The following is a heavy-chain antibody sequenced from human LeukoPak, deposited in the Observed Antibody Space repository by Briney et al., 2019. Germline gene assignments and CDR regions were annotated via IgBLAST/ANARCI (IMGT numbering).Heavy chain of an antibody. J-gene: IGHJ4*02. Sequence: GSLRLSCAASGFTFSSYAMHWVRQAPGKGLEWVAVISYDGSNKYYVDSAKGRFTVSRDNSKNTLYLQINSLRDEDTAVYYCAKDDAWLQYNDWGQGTLVTVSS. D-gene: IGHD5-24*01. CDR3: AKDDAWLQYND. V-gene: IGHV3-30*04. CDR2: ISYDGSNK. CDR1: GFTFSSYA.